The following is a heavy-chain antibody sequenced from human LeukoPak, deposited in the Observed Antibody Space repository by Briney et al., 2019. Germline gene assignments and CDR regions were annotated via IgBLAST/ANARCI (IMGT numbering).Heavy chain of an antibody. D-gene: IGHD3-10*01. CDR2: IIPIFGTA. Sequence: SVKVSCKASGGTFSSYAIGWVRQAPGQGLEWMGGIIPIFGTANYAQKFQGRVTITADESTSTAYMELSSLRSEDTAVYYCARDRVYYGSGSYFDYWGQGTLVTVSS. CDR3: ARDRVYYGSGSYFDY. CDR1: GGTFSSYA. V-gene: IGHV1-69*13. J-gene: IGHJ4*02.